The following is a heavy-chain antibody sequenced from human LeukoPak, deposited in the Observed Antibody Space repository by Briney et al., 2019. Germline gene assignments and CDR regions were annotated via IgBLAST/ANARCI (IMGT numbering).Heavy chain of an antibody. CDR2: IKSKTDGGTT. CDR1: GFTFSNAW. D-gene: IGHD6-6*01. J-gene: IGHJ4*02. CDR3: TTTTARSIAARPVDY. Sequence: GGSLRLSCAASGFTFSNAWMSWVRQAPGKGLEWVGRIKSKTDGGTTDYAAPVKGRFTISRDDSKNTLYLQMNSLKTEDTAVYYCTTTTARSIAARPVDYWGQGTLVTVSS. V-gene: IGHV3-15*01.